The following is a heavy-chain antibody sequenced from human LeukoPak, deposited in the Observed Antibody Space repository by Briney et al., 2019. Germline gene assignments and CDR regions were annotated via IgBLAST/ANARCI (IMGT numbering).Heavy chain of an antibody. CDR2: IIPIFGTA. CDR3: ARGLLVTIEVAGYYYGMDV. CDR1: GGTFSSYA. Sequence: SVKVSCKASGGTFSSYAISWVRQAPGQGLEWMGGIIPIFGTANYAQKFQGRVTITADESTSTAYMELSSLRSGDTAVYYCARGLLVTIEVAGYYYGMDVWGQGTTVTVSS. J-gene: IGHJ6*02. V-gene: IGHV1-69*13. D-gene: IGHD3-9*01.